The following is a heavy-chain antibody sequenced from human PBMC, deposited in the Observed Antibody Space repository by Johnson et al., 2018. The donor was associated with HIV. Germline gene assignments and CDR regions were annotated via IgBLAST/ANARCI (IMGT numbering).Heavy chain of an antibody. CDR2: IYSGGST. Sequence: GQLVESGGGLIQPGGSLRLSCAASGFTVSSNYMSWVRQAPGKGLEWVSVIYSGGSTYYADSVNGRFTLSRDNPKNTLYLQMNSLRAEDTAVYYCAKDQRFRELLLYGAFDIWGQGTMVTVSS. J-gene: IGHJ3*02. V-gene: IGHV3-66*03. CDR1: GFTVSSNY. D-gene: IGHD3-10*01. CDR3: AKDQRFRELLLYGAFDI.